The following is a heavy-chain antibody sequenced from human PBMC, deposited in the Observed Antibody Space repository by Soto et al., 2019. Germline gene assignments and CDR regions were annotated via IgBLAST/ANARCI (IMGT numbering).Heavy chain of an antibody. V-gene: IGHV1-18*04. D-gene: IGHD3-3*01. J-gene: IGHJ6*02. Sequence: ASVKVSCKASGYTFTSYGISWVRQAPGQGLEWMGWISAYNGNTNYAQKLQGRVTMTTDTSTSTAYMELRSLRSDDTAVYYCARSVGGSPGVYYGMDVWGQGXTVTVYS. CDR3: ARSVGGSPGVYYGMDV. CDR1: GYTFTSYG. CDR2: ISAYNGNT.